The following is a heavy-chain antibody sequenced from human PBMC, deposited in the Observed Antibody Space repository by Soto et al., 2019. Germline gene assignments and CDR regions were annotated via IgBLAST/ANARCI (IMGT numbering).Heavy chain of an antibody. CDR1: GGSISSGGYY. V-gene: IGHV4-31*03. J-gene: IGHJ6*02. CDR2: IYYSGST. CDR3: AREVATGRKYYYYYGMDV. D-gene: IGHD1-1*01. Sequence: QVQLQESGPGLVKPSQTLSLTCTVSGGSISSGGYYWSWIRQHPGKGLEWIGYIYYSGSTYYNPXXKSRVTISTDXXKXQXXPKLSSVTAADTAVYYCAREVATGRKYYYYYGMDVWGQGTTVTVSS.